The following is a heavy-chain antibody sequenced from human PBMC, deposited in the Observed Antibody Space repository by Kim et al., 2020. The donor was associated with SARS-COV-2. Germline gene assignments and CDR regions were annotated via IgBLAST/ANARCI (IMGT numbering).Heavy chain of an antibody. D-gene: IGHD2-15*01. J-gene: IGHJ2*01. CDR1: GGTFSSYA. CDR3: ARERGGKGGGWYFDL. CDR2: IIPIFGTA. Sequence: SVKVSCKASGGTFSSYAISWVRQAPGQGLEWMGGIIPIFGTANYAQKFQGRVTITADESTSTAYMELSSLRSEDTAVYYCARERGGKGGGWYFDLWGRGTLVTVSS. V-gene: IGHV1-69*13.